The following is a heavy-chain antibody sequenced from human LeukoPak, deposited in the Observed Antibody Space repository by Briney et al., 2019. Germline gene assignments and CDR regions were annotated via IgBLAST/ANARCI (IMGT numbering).Heavy chain of an antibody. CDR3: ARSLFNWNYGWFDH. J-gene: IGHJ5*02. CDR1: GGSISGYY. D-gene: IGHD1-7*01. CDR2: ISDGGII. Sequence: PSETLSLTCTVSGGSISGYYWNWIRQSPGKGLEWIGYISDGGIIKSNPSLKSLVTISAYTSKNQVSLKLTSVTAADTAVYYCARSLFNWNYGWFDHWGQGSLVTVSS. V-gene: IGHV4-59*08.